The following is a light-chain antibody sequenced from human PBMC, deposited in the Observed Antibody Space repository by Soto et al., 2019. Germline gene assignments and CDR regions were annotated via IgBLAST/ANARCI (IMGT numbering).Light chain of an antibody. V-gene: IGKV2-28*01. J-gene: IGKJ1*01. CDR3: MQAIQRPPWT. CDR1: QSLQHTFGYNY. CDR2: LGS. Sequence: DIVMTQSPLSLPVTPGEPASISCRSSQSLQHTFGYNYLDWYLQKPGQSPQLLIYLGSKRAPGVPDRFRGSGSGTNITLKISRVESEDIGVYYCMQAIQRPPWTFGQGTKVAIK.